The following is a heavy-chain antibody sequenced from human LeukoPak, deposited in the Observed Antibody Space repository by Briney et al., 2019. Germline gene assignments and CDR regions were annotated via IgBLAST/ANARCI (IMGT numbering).Heavy chain of an antibody. Sequence: GASVKVSCKASGYTFTSYYMHWVRQAPGQGLEWMGIINPSGGSTSYAQKFQGRVTMTRDTSTSTVYMELSSLRSEDTAAYYCARDLGGSGSYAAWDPYFDYWGQGTLVTVSS. CDR2: INPSGGST. V-gene: IGHV1-46*01. J-gene: IGHJ4*02. CDR3: ARDLGGSGSYAAWDPYFDY. CDR1: GYTFTSYY. D-gene: IGHD3-10*01.